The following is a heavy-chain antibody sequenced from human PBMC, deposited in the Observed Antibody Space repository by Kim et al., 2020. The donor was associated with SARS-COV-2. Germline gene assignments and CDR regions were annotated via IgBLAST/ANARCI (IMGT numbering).Heavy chain of an antibody. V-gene: IGHV4-4*07. D-gene: IGHD3-16*01. Sequence: TNYNPSLKGRVTMSVDTSKNPFSLGLSSVTAADTAVYYCARDPGGPAFDIWGQGTMVTVSS. CDR2: T. J-gene: IGHJ3*02. CDR3: ARDPGGPAFDI.